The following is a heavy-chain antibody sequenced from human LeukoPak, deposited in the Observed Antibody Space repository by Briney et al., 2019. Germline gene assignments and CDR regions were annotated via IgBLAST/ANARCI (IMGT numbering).Heavy chain of an antibody. Sequence: GGSLRLSCAASGFTFNKYYMHWVRQAPGKGLVWVSRTNIDGRYTSYADSVKGRFTMSRDNAKNTLYLQMDSLRAEDTAVYYCARDAVDTANAVWGQGTTVTVSS. CDR1: GFTFNKYY. CDR3: ARDAVDTANAV. V-gene: IGHV3-74*01. D-gene: IGHD5-18*01. J-gene: IGHJ6*02. CDR2: TNIDGRYT.